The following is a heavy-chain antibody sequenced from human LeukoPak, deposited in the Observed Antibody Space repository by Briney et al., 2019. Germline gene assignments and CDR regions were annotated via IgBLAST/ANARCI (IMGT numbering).Heavy chain of an antibody. CDR2: RSYDGNNT. J-gene: IGHJ4*02. Sequence: PWGSLRLSCAVSGFTFSSYAMHWVRQAPGKGRDWGTVRSYDGNNTYYAESVKGRFTISRDNSKNTLYLQMNSLRAEDTAVYYCARPTPSFSSGWYNPYFDYWGQGTLVTVSS. CDR3: ARPTPSFSSGWYNPYFDY. CDR1: GFTFSSYA. D-gene: IGHD6-19*01. V-gene: IGHV3-30*04.